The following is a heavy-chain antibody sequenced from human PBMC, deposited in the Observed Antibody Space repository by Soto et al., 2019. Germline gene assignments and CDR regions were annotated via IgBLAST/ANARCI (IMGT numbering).Heavy chain of an antibody. D-gene: IGHD1-1*01. CDR3: AKVSRGTPVYYGMDV. CDR2: ISGSGGST. CDR1: GFTFSSYA. Sequence: GESLRLSCEASGFTFSSYAMRCVREAPGERLEWVSAISGSGGSTYYADSVKGRFTISRDNSKNTLYLQMNSLRAEDTAVYYCAKVSRGTPVYYGMDVWGQGTTVTVSS. V-gene: IGHV3-23*01. J-gene: IGHJ6*02.